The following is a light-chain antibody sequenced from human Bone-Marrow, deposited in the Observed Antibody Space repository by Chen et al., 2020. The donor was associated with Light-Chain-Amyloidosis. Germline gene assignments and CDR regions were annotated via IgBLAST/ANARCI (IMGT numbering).Light chain of an antibody. CDR1: TGAVTSGHY. Sequence: QTVVTQEPSLTVSPGGTVTLTCASSTGAVTSGHYPNWFQQKPEQAPRALTYSATNKHSWTPARFSGSLLGGKAALTLSSVQPEDEAEYYCLLYYGASWVFGGGTKLTVL. V-gene: IGLV7-43*01. CDR2: SAT. CDR3: LLYYGASWV. J-gene: IGLJ3*02.